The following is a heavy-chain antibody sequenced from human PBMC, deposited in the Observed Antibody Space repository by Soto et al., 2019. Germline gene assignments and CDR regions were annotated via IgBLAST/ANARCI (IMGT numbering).Heavy chain of an antibody. J-gene: IGHJ3*02. Sequence: GGSLRLSCAASGFSFSNYDMHWVRQAAGKGLQWVANINVAGNTYYPVSVKGRFTISRENAMNSLYLHINSLRAEDTAVYYCTRTADFTSAFDIWGQGTMVTVSS. CDR2: INVAGNT. CDR1: GFSFSNYD. D-gene: IGHD2-21*02. CDR3: TRTADFTSAFDI. V-gene: IGHV3-13*01.